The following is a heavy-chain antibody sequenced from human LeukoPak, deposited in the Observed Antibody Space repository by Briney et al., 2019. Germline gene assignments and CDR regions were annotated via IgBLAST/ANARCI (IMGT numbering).Heavy chain of an antibody. CDR1: GGTFSSYA. CDR2: IIPIFGTA. Sequence: SVKVSCKASGGTFSSYAISWVRQAPGQGLEWMGGIIPIFGTANYAQKFQGRVTITADESTSTAYMGLSSLRSEDTAVYYCARVWEVRGFVFDYWGQGTLVTVSS. CDR3: ARVWEVRGFVFDY. D-gene: IGHD3-10*01. V-gene: IGHV1-69*01. J-gene: IGHJ4*02.